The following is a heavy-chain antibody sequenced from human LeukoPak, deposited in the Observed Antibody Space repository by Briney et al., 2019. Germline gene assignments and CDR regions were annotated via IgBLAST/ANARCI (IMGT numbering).Heavy chain of an antibody. J-gene: IGHJ4*02. CDR1: GFTLTEFY. V-gene: IGHV1-2*02. CDR2: INPNSGST. Sequence: GASVKVSCRASGFTLTEFYIHWVRQAPGQGLEWMGWINPNSGSTSFARKFQGRVTMTRDTSISTAYMELSRLRSDDTAVYYCARTTGGYCTSTNCLFNYWGQGTLVTVSS. CDR3: ARTTGGYCTSTNCLFNY. D-gene: IGHD2-2*01.